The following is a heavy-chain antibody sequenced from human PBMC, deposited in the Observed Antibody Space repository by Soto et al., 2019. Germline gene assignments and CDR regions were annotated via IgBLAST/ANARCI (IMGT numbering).Heavy chain of an antibody. CDR1: GDSISGGASF. Sequence: PSETLSLTXTVSGDSISGGASFWSWIRQPPGKGLEWIANVYYSGSSYYNPSLKSLLTISVDTTKNQFSLQLKSMTAADTAVYYCAKLSCTSSTCYFPGWFDPWGQGTLVTVSS. CDR3: AKLSCTSSTCYFPGWFDP. D-gene: IGHD2-2*01. CDR2: VYYSGSS. J-gene: IGHJ5*02. V-gene: IGHV4-31*01.